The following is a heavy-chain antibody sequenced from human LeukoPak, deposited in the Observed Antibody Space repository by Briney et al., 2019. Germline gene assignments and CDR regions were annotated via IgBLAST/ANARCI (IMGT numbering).Heavy chain of an antibody. Sequence: GGSLRLSCAASRFTFSSYWMSWVRQAPGKGLEWVANIKQDGSDKYYVDSVKGRFTISRDNSKNTLYLQMNSLRAEDTAVYYCATRLDVGAFDIWGQGTMVTVSS. J-gene: IGHJ3*02. D-gene: IGHD3-16*01. CDR2: IKQDGSDK. CDR3: ATRLDVGAFDI. V-gene: IGHV3-7*03. CDR1: RFTFSSYW.